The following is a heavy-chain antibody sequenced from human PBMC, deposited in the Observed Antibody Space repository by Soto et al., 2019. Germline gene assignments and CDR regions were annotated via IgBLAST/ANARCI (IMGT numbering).Heavy chain of an antibody. CDR1: GFDFSSYA. J-gene: IGHJ6*02. V-gene: IGHV3-30*18. Sequence: QVQLVESGGGVVQPGASLRISCEASGFDFSSYAMHWVRQAPGKGLEWVGVISYDGNYIYYADSVKGRFTISRDNSKNTLYVQVNSLRPEDTAVYYCAKGILSATIGPYAMDVWGQGTTVTVSS. D-gene: IGHD3-16*01. CDR3: AKGILSATIGPYAMDV. CDR2: ISYDGNYI.